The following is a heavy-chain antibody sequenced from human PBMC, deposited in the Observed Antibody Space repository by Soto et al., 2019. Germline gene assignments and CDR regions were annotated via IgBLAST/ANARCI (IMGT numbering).Heavy chain of an antibody. Sequence: PSETLSLTCAVYGGSFSGYYWSWIRQPPGKGLEWIGEINHSGSTNYNPSLKSRVTISVDTSKNQFSLKLSSVTAADTAVYYCASWRYYYGSGSIYGMDVWGKGTTVTVSS. V-gene: IGHV4-34*01. CDR1: GGSFSGYY. CDR2: INHSGST. D-gene: IGHD3-10*01. J-gene: IGHJ6*04. CDR3: ASWRYYYGSGSIYGMDV.